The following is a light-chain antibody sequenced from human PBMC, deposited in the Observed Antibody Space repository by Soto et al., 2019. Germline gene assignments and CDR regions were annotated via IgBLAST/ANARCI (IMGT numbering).Light chain of an antibody. CDR2: ANT. V-gene: IGLV1-40*01. J-gene: IGLJ3*02. CDR3: QYYDNSLSGWV. CDR1: SSNIGAGYD. Sequence: QSVLTQPPSVSGALGQRVTISCTGSSSNIGAGYDVHWYQQLPGTTPKLVIYANTNRPSGVPDRFSGSNSGTSASLAITGLQAEDEADYYCQYYDNSLSGWVFGGGTKVTVL.